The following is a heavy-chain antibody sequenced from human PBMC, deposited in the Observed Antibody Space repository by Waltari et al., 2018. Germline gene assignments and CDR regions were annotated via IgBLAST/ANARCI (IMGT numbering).Heavy chain of an antibody. CDR3: AKGLATAPDAFDI. V-gene: IGHV3-9*01. D-gene: IGHD5-18*01. J-gene: IGHJ3*02. CDR2: ISWNSGSI. CDR1: GFTFDDYA. Sequence: EVQLVESGGGLVQPGRSLRLSCAASGFTFDDYAMHWVRQAPGKGLEWVSGISWNSGSIGYADSVKGRFTISRDNAKNSLYLQMNSLRVEDTALYYCAKGLATAPDAFDIWGQGTMVTVSS.